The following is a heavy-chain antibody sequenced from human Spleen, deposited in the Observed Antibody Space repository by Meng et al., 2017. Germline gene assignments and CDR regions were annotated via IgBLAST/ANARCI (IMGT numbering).Heavy chain of an antibody. CDR2: LYSGAYT. D-gene: IGHD3/OR15-3a*01. J-gene: IGHJ4*02. CDR3: ARDFGTGYYWSDY. V-gene: IGHV3-66*02. Sequence: GESLKISCAASEFTVSSNYMSWVRQAPGKGLEWVSVLYSGAYTNYADSVKGRFTVSRDNSKNTLYLQMNTLRTEDTAVYYCARDFGTGYYWSDYWGQGTLVTVSS. CDR1: EFTVSSNY.